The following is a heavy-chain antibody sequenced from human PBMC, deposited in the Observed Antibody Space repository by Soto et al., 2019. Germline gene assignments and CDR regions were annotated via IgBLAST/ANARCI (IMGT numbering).Heavy chain of an antibody. CDR1: GFTFSSYA. Sequence: PVGSLRLSCVASGFTFSSYAMHWVRQAPGKGLEWVAVISYDGSNKYYADSVKGRFTISRDNSKNTLYLQMNSLRAEDTAVYYCARDPLYYYDSPGYWGQGTLVTVSS. D-gene: IGHD3-22*01. CDR3: ARDPLYYYDSPGY. V-gene: IGHV3-30-3*01. J-gene: IGHJ4*02. CDR2: ISYDGSNK.